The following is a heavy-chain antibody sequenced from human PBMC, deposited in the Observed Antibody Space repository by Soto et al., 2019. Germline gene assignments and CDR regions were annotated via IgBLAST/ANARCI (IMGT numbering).Heavy chain of an antibody. CDR3: ARMESFGSLNWFDT. CDR2: MNPGSGDT. Sequence: XSVKASCTGSGHTFTNNDVGWVRQATGQGLEWMGWMNPGSGDTGYAQKFQGRVTMTRDISIATAYMELNSLTSEDTAIYYCARMESFGSLNWFDTWGQGTLVTVSS. D-gene: IGHD5-18*01. CDR1: GHTFTNND. J-gene: IGHJ5*02. V-gene: IGHV1-8*02.